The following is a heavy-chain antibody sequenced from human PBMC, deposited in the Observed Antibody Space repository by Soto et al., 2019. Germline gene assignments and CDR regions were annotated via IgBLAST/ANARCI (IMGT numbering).Heavy chain of an antibody. CDR1: GFTFSSYS. D-gene: IGHD3-9*01. CDR3: ERDSADILTGYYDY. CDR2: ISSSSSYI. J-gene: IGHJ4*02. V-gene: IGHV3-21*01. Sequence: TGGSLRLSCAASGFTFSSYSMNWVRQAPGKGLEWVSSISSSSSYIYYADSVKGRFTISRDNAKNSLYLQMNSLRAEDTAVYYCERDSADILTGYYDYWGQGTLVTVSS.